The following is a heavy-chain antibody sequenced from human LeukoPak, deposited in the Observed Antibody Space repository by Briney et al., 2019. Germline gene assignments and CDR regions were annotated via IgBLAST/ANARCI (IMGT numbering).Heavy chain of an antibody. CDR1: GFTFSNYG. D-gene: IGHD1-26*01. V-gene: IGHV3-30*18. CDR3: GKGLGGSFAAGNY. Sequence: SGGALRLSCAASGFTFSNYGMHWVRQAPGKGLEWVAVISSDATDKYYADSVKGLFTISRDNSKNTVYLQVNSLRPEDTAVYYCGKGLGGSFAAGNYWGQGTPVTVSS. J-gene: IGHJ4*02. CDR2: ISSDATDK.